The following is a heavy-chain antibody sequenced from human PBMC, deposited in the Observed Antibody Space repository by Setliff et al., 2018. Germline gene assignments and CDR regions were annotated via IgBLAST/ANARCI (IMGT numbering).Heavy chain of an antibody. Sequence: ASVKVSCKATGYTLSRHYMHWARQAPGQGLEWMGIINPGGGSASIVQKFQGRVTMTSDTSTSTVYMEFTGLTSEDTAVYYCARAGSAAAGRKGVFEYWGQGSLVTVSS. V-gene: IGHV1-46*01. CDR2: INPGGGSA. D-gene: IGHD6-13*01. CDR1: GYTLSRHY. J-gene: IGHJ4*02. CDR3: ARAGSAAAGRKGVFEY.